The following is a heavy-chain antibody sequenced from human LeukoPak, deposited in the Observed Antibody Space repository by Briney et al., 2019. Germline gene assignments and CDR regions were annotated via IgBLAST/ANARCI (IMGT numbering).Heavy chain of an antibody. CDR2: ISYDGNDN. Sequence: RSLRLSCAASGFIFSNYGMHWVRQAPGKGLEWMAIISYDGNDNHYADSVKGRFTISRDNSKNTLYLQMNSLRVEDTAVYYCAKDTSLIDWGQGTLVTVSS. CDR3: AKDTSLID. CDR1: GFIFSNYG. D-gene: IGHD3-16*01. V-gene: IGHV3-30*18. J-gene: IGHJ4*02.